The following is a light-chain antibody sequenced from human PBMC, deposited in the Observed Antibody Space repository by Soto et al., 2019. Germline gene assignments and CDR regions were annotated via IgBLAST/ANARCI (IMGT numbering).Light chain of an antibody. V-gene: IGLV1-44*01. J-gene: IGLJ3*02. CDR1: SSNIGTNT. Sequence: QSVLTQPPSASGTPGQRVTISCSGSSSNIGTNTVNWYQQLPATAPKLLIYNNHDRPSGVPHRFAGTKSGTAASLAISGLQSDDADYYCCAAWGDSLWRFGGGTKLTVL. CDR2: NNH. CDR3: AAWGDSLWR.